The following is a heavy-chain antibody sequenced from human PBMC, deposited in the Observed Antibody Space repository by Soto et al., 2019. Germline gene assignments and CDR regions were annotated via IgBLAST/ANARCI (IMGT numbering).Heavy chain of an antibody. CDR3: ASLTYYYDSSGYYSYYFDY. CDR1: GGSISSSSYY. V-gene: IGHV4-39*01. Sequence: SETLSLTCTVSGGSISSSSYYWGWIRQPPGKGLEWIGSIYYSGSTYYNPSLKSRVTISVDTSKNQFSLKLSSVTAADTAVYYCASLTYYYDSSGYYSYYFDYWGQGTLVTVSS. J-gene: IGHJ4*02. CDR2: IYYSGST. D-gene: IGHD3-22*01.